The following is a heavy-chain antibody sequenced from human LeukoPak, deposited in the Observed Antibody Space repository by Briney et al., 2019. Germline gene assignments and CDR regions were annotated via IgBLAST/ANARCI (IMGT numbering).Heavy chain of an antibody. Sequence: PGGSLRLSCAASGFTFSSYSMNWVRQAPGKGLEWVSSISSSSSYIYYADSVKGRFTISRDNAKNSLYLQMNSLRAEDTAVYYCAGGRITVVRGAARRGYGMDVWGQGTTVTVSS. CDR1: GFTFSSYS. CDR3: AGGRITVVRGAARRGYGMDV. V-gene: IGHV3-21*01. D-gene: IGHD3-10*01. J-gene: IGHJ6*02. CDR2: ISSSSSYI.